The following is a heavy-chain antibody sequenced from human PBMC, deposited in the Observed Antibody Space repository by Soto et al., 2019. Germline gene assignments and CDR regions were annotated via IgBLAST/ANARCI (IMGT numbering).Heavy chain of an antibody. CDR1: GYTFTSYA. Sequence: ASVKVSCKASGYTFTSYAIHWVRQAPGQRLEWMGWINAGNGNTKYSQKFQGRVTITRDTSASTAYMELSSLRSEDTAVYYCAATPMASSGYDSFDYWGQGTLVTVSS. CDR2: INAGNGNT. D-gene: IGHD5-12*01. CDR3: AATPMASSGYDSFDY. V-gene: IGHV1-3*01. J-gene: IGHJ4*02.